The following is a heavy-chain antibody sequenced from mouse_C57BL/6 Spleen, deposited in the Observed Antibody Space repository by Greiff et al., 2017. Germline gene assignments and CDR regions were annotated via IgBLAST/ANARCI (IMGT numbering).Heavy chain of an antibody. D-gene: IGHD2-4*01. J-gene: IGHJ4*01. CDR3: ARGDDDDSYAMGY. CDR1: GYTFTSYW. CDR2: IDPSDSYT. V-gene: IGHV1-69*01. Sequence: VQLQQPGAELVMPGASVKLSCKASGYTFTSYWMHWVKQRPGQGLEWIGEIDPSDSYTNYNQKFKGKSTLTVDKSSSTAYMQLSSLTSEDSAVYYCARGDDDDSYAMGYWGQGTSVTVSS.